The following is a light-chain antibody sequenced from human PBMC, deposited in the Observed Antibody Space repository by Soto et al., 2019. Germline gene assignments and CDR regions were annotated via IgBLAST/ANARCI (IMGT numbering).Light chain of an antibody. CDR2: GAS. CDR3: QQYGSSPPFT. Sequence: EIVLTQSPGTLSLSPGERATLSCRASQSVSSSYLAWYQQKPGQAPRLLIYGASSRATGIPDRFSGSGSGTDFNLTISRLESEDFAVYYCQQYGSSPPFTFGPRTKVDIK. V-gene: IGKV3-20*01. CDR1: QSVSSSY. J-gene: IGKJ3*01.